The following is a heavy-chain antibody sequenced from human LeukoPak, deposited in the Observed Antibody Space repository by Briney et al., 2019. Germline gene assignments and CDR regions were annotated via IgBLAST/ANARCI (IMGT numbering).Heavy chain of an antibody. V-gene: IGHV1-18*01. CDR2: ISAYNGNT. CDR1: GYTFTSYG. D-gene: IGHD3-10*01. Sequence: ASVKVSCKASGYTFTSYGISWVRQAPGQGLEWMGWISAYNGNTNYAQKLQGRVTMTTDTSTSTAYMELRSLRSDDTAVYYCARSGSEVPSGYYYYYYMDVWGKGTTVTVSS. CDR3: ARSGSEVPSGYYYYYYMDV. J-gene: IGHJ6*03.